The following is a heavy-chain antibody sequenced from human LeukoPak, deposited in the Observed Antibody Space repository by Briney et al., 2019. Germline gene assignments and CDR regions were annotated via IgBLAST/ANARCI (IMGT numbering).Heavy chain of an antibody. Sequence: GRSLRLSCAASGFTFSSDGMHWVRQAPAKGLEWVAFIRYDGSNKYYADSVKGRFTISRDNPTNTLYLQMNSLSAEDTPVYYCAKGITGFDYWGQGTLVTVSS. CDR1: GFTFSSDG. CDR2: IRYDGSNK. D-gene: IGHD1-1*01. CDR3: AKGITGFDY. V-gene: IGHV3-30*02. J-gene: IGHJ4*02.